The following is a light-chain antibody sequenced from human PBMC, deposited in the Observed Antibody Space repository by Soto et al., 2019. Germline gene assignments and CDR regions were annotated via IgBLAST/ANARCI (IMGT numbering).Light chain of an antibody. V-gene: IGKV3-11*01. CDR3: QQRSNWPIT. CDR1: QNVRSN. J-gene: IGKJ5*01. Sequence: VVVQSPATLAGRPGEKATLSCRARQNVRSNLAWYQQKPGQAPRLLIYGASTRATGIPARFSGRGSGTDFTLTISSLEPEDFEVYCCQQRSNWPITFGQGTQLDIK. CDR2: GAS.